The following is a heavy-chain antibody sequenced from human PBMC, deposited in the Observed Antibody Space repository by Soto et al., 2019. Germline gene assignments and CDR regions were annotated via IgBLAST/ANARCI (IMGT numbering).Heavy chain of an antibody. CDR1: GYTFTSYG. Sequence: ASVKVSCKASGYTFTSYGISWVRQAPGQGLEWMGWINPNSGGTNYAQKFQGWVTMTRDTSISTAYMELSRLTSDDTAVYYCARAIGYCSGGSCPHTYYYMDVWGQGTTVTVSS. V-gene: IGHV1-2*04. J-gene: IGHJ6*02. CDR3: ARAIGYCSGGSCPHTYYYMDV. D-gene: IGHD2-15*01. CDR2: INPNSGGT.